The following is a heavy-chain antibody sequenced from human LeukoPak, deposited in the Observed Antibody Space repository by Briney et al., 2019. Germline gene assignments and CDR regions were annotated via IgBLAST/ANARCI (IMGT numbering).Heavy chain of an antibody. CDR1: GGSISSGSYY. J-gene: IGHJ6*03. D-gene: IGHD3-3*01. V-gene: IGHV4-61*02. CDR3: ARSWPHQSIFDYYYYMDV. Sequence: SQTLSLTCTVSGGSISSGSYYWRWIRQPAGKGREWIGRIYTSGSTNYNPSLKSRVTISVDTSKNQFSLKLSSVTAADTAVYYCARSWPHQSIFDYYYYMDVWGKGTTVTVSS. CDR2: IYTSGST.